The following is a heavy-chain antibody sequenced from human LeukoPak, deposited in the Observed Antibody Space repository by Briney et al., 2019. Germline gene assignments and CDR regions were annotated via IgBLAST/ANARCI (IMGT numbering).Heavy chain of an antibody. CDR1: GGSISSSPW. V-gene: IGHV4-4*02. CDR3: ARRSSMVALDY. D-gene: IGHD2-15*01. CDR2: IYHDGNT. J-gene: IGHJ4*02. Sequence: PSGTLSLTCAVSGGSISSSPWCSWVRQPPGKGLEWIGTIYHDGNTDYNPSLKSRVTISVDKAKNQLAPKLSSVTAADTAVYYCARRSSMVALDYWGQGTLVTVSS.